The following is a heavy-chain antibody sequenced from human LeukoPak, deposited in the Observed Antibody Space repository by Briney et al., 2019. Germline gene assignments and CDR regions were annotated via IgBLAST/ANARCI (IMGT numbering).Heavy chain of an antibody. CDR3: ARRVRGGLSPYYMDV. J-gene: IGHJ6*03. D-gene: IGHD2-15*01. CDR1: GYSFTTYW. CDR2: IYPGDSET. V-gene: IGHV5-51*01. Sequence: GDSLKISCKGSGYSFTTYWIGWVRQMPGKGLEWMGIIYPGDSETRYSPSFQGRVTISADKSIGTAYLQWNSLKASDTAMYYCARRVRGGLSPYYMDVWGKGTTVTVSS.